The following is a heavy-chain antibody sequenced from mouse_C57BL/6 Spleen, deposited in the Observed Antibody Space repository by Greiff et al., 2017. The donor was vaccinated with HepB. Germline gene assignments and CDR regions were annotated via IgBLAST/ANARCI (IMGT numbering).Heavy chain of an antibody. CDR3: AISYDSYAMDY. J-gene: IGHJ4*01. CDR1: GYTFTSYW. CDR2: IHPSDSET. V-gene: IGHV1-74*01. D-gene: IGHD2-4*01. Sequence: QVQLQQPGAELVKPGASVKVSCKASGYTFTSYWMHWVKQRPGQGLEWIGRIHPSDSETNYNQKFKGKATLTVDKSSSTAYMQLSSLTSEDSAVYYCAISYDSYAMDYWGQGTSITVSS.